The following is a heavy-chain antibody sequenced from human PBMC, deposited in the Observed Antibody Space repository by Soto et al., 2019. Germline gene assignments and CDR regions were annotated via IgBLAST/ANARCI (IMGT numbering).Heavy chain of an antibody. CDR1: GYTFTSYD. V-gene: IGHV1-8*01. CDR2: MNPKSGNT. Sequence: QVQLVQSGAEVKKPGASVKVSCKASGYTFTSYDINWVRQATGQGLEWMGWMNPKSGNTGYAQRFQGRVTMNVCTSISTAYMELSRLRSEDTDVYYCARGARPTYYDDSSGSYYFDFWVQGTLVTVSS. CDR3: ARGARPTYYDDSSGSYYFDF. J-gene: IGHJ4*02. D-gene: IGHD3-22*01.